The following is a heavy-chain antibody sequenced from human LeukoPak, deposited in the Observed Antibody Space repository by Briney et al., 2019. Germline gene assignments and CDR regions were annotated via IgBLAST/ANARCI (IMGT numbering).Heavy chain of an antibody. CDR2: IYYSGST. Sequence: SETLSHTCTVSGGSISSYYWSWIRQPPGKGLEWIGYIYYSGSTNYSPSLKSRVTISVDTSKNQFSLKLSSVTAADTAVYYCARGLYCSTTSCYYQFDDWGQGTLVTVSP. D-gene: IGHD2-2*01. J-gene: IGHJ4*02. V-gene: IGHV4-59*01. CDR3: ARGLYCSTTSCYYQFDD. CDR1: GGSISSYY.